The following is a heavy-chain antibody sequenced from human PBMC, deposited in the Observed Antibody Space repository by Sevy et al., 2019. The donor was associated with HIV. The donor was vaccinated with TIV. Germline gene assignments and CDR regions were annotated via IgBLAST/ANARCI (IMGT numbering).Heavy chain of an antibody. CDR3: ARAYSEYYYGMDV. V-gene: IGHV4-59*01. CDR2: FYYSRGT. J-gene: IGHJ6*02. CDR1: GDSISGYY. D-gene: IGHD4-4*01. Sequence: SETLSLTCTVSGDSISGYYWSWIRQPPGKGLEWIGYFYYSRGTTYNPSLKSLVTISVDTSKNQGSLKGSSVTTADTAGYYCARAYSEYYYGMDVWGHGTTVTVSS.